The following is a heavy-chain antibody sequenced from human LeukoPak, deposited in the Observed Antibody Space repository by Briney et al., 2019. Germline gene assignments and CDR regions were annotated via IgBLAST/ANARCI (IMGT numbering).Heavy chain of an antibody. CDR2: LHYSGSS. V-gene: IGHV4-59*01. Sequence: SGTLSLTRSFSGVSISAYSGSGLRQSPGRELEWIGHLHYSGSSSYNPSLRSRVTTSVDMSKNQFSLRLTSVTAADTAVYYCARNRPRTGITDAIDVWGKGTMVTVSS. J-gene: IGHJ3*01. D-gene: IGHD5-24*01. CDR3: ARNRPRTGITDAIDV. CDR1: GVSISAYS.